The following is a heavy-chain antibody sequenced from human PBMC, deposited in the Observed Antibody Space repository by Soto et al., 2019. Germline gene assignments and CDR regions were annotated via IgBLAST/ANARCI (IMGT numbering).Heavy chain of an antibody. CDR1: GYSFTSYW. CDR3: ARPLVAGSSSLYYGMDV. Sequence: CKGSGYSFTSYWIGWVRQMPGKGLEWMGIIYPGDSDTRYSPSFQGQVTISADKSISTAYLQWSSLKASDTAMYYCARPLVAGSSSLYYGMDVWGQGTTVTVSS. J-gene: IGHJ6*02. CDR2: IYPGDSDT. D-gene: IGHD5-12*01. V-gene: IGHV5-51*01.